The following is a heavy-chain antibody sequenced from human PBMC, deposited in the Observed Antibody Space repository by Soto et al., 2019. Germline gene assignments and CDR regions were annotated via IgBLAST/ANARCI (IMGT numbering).Heavy chain of an antibody. V-gene: IGHV4-30-2*01. CDR1: GGSISSGGYS. CDR2: IYHSGST. D-gene: IGHD5-18*01. CDR3: ARAPGYSDNWFDP. J-gene: IGHJ5*02. Sequence: PWETLSLTCAVSGGSISSGGYSWSWIRQPPGKGLEWIGYIYHSGSTYYNPSLKSRGTISVDRSKNQVSLKLSSVTAADTAVYYGARAPGYSDNWFDPWGQGALVTVSS.